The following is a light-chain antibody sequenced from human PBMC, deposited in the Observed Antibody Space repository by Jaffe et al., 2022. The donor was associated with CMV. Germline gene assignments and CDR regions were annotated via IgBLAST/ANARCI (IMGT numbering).Light chain of an antibody. Sequence: QSVLTQPPSVSGAPGQRVTISCTGSSSNIGAGSDVHWYQQLPGTAPKVLIYGNNNRPSGVPDRFSGSKSGTSASLAITGLQAEDEADYYCQSHDSSLRGCVFGGGTKVTVL. V-gene: IGLV1-40*01. CDR1: SSNIGAGSD. J-gene: IGLJ3*02. CDR2: GNN. CDR3: QSHDSSLRGCV.